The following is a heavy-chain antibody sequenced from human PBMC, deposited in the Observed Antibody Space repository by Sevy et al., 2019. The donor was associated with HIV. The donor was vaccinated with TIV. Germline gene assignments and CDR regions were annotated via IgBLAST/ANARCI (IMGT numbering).Heavy chain of an antibody. CDR2: IKSKTDGGTT. CDR1: GFTFSNAW. Sequence: GGSLRLSCAASGFTFSNAWMSWVRQAPGKGLEWVGRIKSKTDGGTTDYAAPVKGRFTIPTDGSKNTLYLQMNSLKTEDTDRDYCTTDTGISDYDFWSGRDDTFDNWGQGTMVTVSS. D-gene: IGHD3-3*01. J-gene: IGHJ3*02. V-gene: IGHV3-15*01. CDR3: TTDTGISDYDFWSGRDDTFDN.